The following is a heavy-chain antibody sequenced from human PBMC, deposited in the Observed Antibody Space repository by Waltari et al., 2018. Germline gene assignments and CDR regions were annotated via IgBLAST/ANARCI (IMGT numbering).Heavy chain of an antibody. J-gene: IGHJ3*02. CDR3: AKTKSGPNDAFDI. CDR2: IGGSGGST. CDR1: GFTFSSYA. Sequence: EVPLLESGGGLVQPGGSLRLSCAASGFTFSSYAVSWVRQAPGKGLVWVSGIGGSGGSTYYADSVKGRFTISRDNSKNTLYLQMNSLRAEDTAVYYCAKTKSGPNDAFDIWGQGTKLTVSS. V-gene: IGHV3-23*01. D-gene: IGHD2-15*01.